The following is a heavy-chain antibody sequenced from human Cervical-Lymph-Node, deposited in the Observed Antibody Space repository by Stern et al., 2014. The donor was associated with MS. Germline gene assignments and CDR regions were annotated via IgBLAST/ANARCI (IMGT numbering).Heavy chain of an antibody. CDR2: INAGNGNT. V-gene: IGHV1-3*01. Sequence: QVQLMQSGAEVKKPGASVKVSCKASGYTFTSYAMHWVRQAPGQRLEWMGWINAGNGNTKYSQKFQGRVTITRDTSASTAYMELSSLRSEDTAVYYCARDRGAGTRTNWFDPWGQGTLVTVSS. D-gene: IGHD6-13*01. CDR1: GYTFTSYA. J-gene: IGHJ5*02. CDR3: ARDRGAGTRTNWFDP.